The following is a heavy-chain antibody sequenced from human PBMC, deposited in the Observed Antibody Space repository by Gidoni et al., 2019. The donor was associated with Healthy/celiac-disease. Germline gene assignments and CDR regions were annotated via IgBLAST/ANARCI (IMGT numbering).Heavy chain of an antibody. D-gene: IGHD3-22*01. Sequence: QVQLQESGPGLVKPSETLSLTCTVSGGSISSYYWSWIRQPPGKGLEWIGYIYYSGSTNYNPSLKSRVTISVDTSKNQFSLKLSSVTAADTAVYYCARAFRWLAFDYWGQGTLVTVSS. CDR2: IYYSGST. V-gene: IGHV4-59*01. CDR1: GGSISSYY. J-gene: IGHJ4*02. CDR3: ARAFRWLAFDY.